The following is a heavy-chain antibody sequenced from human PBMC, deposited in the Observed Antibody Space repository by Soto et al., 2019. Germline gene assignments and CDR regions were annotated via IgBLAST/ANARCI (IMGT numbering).Heavy chain of an antibody. CDR3: TRVPSICSGSYSYYFYL. CDR1: GFTFGDYG. J-gene: IGHJ4*02. CDR2: IRGKDYGGTK. Sequence: ELQVVASGGGLVQPGRSLRLSCTASGFTFGDYGMSWLRQAPGKGLEWVGFIRGKDYGGTKEYAASVKGRFTIPRDDFKSRAYVQMNGLKAEDTAVCYWTRVPSICSGSYSYYFYLWGPGPLVTVSS. V-gene: IGHV3-49*03. D-gene: IGHD3-10*02.